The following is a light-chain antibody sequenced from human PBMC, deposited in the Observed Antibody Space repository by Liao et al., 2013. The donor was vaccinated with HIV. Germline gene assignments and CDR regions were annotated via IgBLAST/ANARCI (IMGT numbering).Light chain of an antibody. V-gene: IGLV3-1*01. CDR1: KLGDRD. CDR3: QVWDHSSDQGV. CDR2: EDE. J-gene: IGLJ3*02. Sequence: SYVLTQSPSVSVSPGQTASIPCSGDKLGDRDASWYQQKPGQSPVLVIYEDEKRPSGIPERISGSISGNTATLTISGVETGDEADYFCQVWDHSSDQGVFGGGTKLTVL.